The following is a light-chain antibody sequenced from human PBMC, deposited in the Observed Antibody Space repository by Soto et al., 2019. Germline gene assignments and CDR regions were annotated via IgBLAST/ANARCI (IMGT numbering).Light chain of an antibody. CDR1: QTISNY. CDR3: QQSYSTPRT. J-gene: IGKJ2*01. CDR2: AAS. Sequence: DIQMTQSPSSLSSSVGDRVTITCRASQTISNYLNWYQQKPGNAPKLLIYAASSLQSGVPSRFSGSGSGTDFTLTISSLQPEDSATYYCQQSYSTPRTFGQGTKLEIK. V-gene: IGKV1-39*01.